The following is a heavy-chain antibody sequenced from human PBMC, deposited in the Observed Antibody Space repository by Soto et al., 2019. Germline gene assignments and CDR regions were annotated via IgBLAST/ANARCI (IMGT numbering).Heavy chain of an antibody. CDR3: ARDLRSSGPLDIDY. V-gene: IGHV1-8*01. CDR1: GYTFASYD. Sequence: VASVKVSCEASGYTFASYDINWVGQASGQGLEWMGWMNPNSGNTGYAQKFQGRVTMTRNTSISTAYMELRSLRSDDTAVYYCARDLRSSGPLDIDYWGQGTLVTVSS. D-gene: IGHD3-22*01. CDR2: MNPNSGNT. J-gene: IGHJ4*02.